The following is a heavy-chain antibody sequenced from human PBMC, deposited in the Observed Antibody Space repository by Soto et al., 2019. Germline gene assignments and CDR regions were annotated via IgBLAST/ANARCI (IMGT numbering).Heavy chain of an antibody. CDR3: AREMVVYGSGSYYNVS. CDR1: GFTFSSYA. V-gene: IGHV3-23*01. D-gene: IGHD3-10*01. CDR2: ISGSGGST. J-gene: IGHJ5*02. Sequence: SLRLSCAASGFTFSSYAMSWVRQAPGKGLEWVSAISGSGGSTYYADSVKGRFTISRDNSKNTLYLQMNSLRAEDTAVYYCAREMVVYGSGSYYNVSWGQGTLVTVSS.